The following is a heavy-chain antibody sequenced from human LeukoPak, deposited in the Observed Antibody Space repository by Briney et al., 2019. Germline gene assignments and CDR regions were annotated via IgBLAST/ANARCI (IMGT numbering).Heavy chain of an antibody. V-gene: IGHV4-34*01. CDR3: ARGPNYVWGSYRYKYFDY. CDR1: GGSFSGYY. CDR2: INHSGST. Sequence: PWETLSLTCAVYGGSFSGYYWSWIRQPPGKGLEWIGEINHSGSTNYNPSLKSRVTISVDTSKNQFSLKLSSVTAADTAVYYCARGPNYVWGSYRYKYFDYWGQGTLVTVSS. D-gene: IGHD3-16*02. J-gene: IGHJ4*02.